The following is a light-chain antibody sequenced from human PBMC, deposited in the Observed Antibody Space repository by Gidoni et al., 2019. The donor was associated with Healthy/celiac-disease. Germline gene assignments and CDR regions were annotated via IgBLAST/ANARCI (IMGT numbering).Light chain of an antibody. Sequence: DIQMTQYPSSLSASVGDRVTITCQASQDISNYLNWYQHKPGKAPKLLIYDASNLETGVPSRFSGSGSGTDFTFTISSLQPEDIATYYCQHYDNVPLTFGPXTKVDIK. CDR1: QDISNY. J-gene: IGKJ3*01. CDR3: QHYDNVPLT. V-gene: IGKV1-33*01. CDR2: DAS.